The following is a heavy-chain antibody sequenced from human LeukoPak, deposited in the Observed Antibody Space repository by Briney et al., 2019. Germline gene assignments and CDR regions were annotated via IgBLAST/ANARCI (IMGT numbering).Heavy chain of an antibody. CDR1: SGSVSDYF. Sequence: SETLSLTCTYSSGSVSDYFWSCVPQPPGKGLEWIGYIYYSGSTNYNPSLKSRITISVDTSKNQFSLKLSSVTAADTAVYYCARGHYGLDHWGQGTLVTVAS. CDR3: ARGHYGLDH. J-gene: IGHJ4*02. CDR2: IYYSGST. D-gene: IGHD3-10*01. V-gene: IGHV4-59*02.